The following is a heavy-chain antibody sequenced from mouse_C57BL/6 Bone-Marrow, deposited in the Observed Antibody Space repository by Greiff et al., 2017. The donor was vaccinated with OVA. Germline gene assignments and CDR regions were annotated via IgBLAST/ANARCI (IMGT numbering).Heavy chain of an antibody. V-gene: IGHV1-55*01. CDR2: IYPGSGST. CDR3: AREEGYGSSFPFDY. CDR1: GFNIKDYY. J-gene: IGHJ2*01. D-gene: IGHD1-1*01. Sequence: VQLQQSGAELVRPGASVKLSCTASGFNIKDYYMHWVKQRPEQGLEWIGDIYPGSGSTNYNEKFKSKATLTVDTSSSTAYMQLSSLTSEDSAVYYCAREEGYGSSFPFDYWGQGTTLTGSS.